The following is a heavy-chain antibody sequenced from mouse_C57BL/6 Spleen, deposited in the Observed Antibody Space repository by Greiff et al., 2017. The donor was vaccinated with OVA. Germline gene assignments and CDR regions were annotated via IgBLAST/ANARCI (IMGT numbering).Heavy chain of an antibody. D-gene: IGHD2-1*01. V-gene: IGHV1-80*01. CDR1: GYAFSSYW. CDR2: IYPGDGDT. Sequence: QVQLQQSGAELVKPGASVKISCKASGYAFSSYWMNWVKQRPGKGLEWIGQIYPGDGDTNYNGKFKGKATLTADKSSSTAYMQLSSMTSEDSAVYFCARDGKEDYFDYWGKGTTLTVSS. CDR3: ARDGKEDYFDY. J-gene: IGHJ2*01.